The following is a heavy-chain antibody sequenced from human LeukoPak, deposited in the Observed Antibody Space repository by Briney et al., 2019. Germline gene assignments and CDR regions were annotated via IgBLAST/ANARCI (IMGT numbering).Heavy chain of an antibody. V-gene: IGHV1-24*01. J-gene: IGHJ5*02. D-gene: IGHD3-3*01. CDR1: GYTLTELS. Sequence: ASVKVSCKVSGYTLTELSMHWVRQAPGKGLEWMGGFDPEDGETIYAQKFQGRVTLTEDTSTDTAYMELSSLRSEDTAVYYCATNRLTIFGVVAGFGPWGQGTLVTVSS. CDR2: FDPEDGET. CDR3: ATNRLTIFGVVAGFGP.